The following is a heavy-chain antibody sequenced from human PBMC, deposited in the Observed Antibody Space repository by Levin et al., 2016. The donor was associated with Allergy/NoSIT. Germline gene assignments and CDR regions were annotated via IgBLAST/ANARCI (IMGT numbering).Heavy chain of an antibody. D-gene: IGHD7-27*01. Sequence: WVRQAPGQGLEWMGWISAYNGNTNYAQKLQGRVTMTLDISTSTAYMDLRSLRSDDTAVYYCARRGEDYYYYGMDVWGQGTTVTVSS. CDR2: ISAYNGNT. V-gene: IGHV1-18*01. CDR3: ARRGEDYYYYGMDV. J-gene: IGHJ6*02.